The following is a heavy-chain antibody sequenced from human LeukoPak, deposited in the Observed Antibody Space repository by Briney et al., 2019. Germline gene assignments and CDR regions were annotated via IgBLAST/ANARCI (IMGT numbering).Heavy chain of an antibody. CDR1: GGSVSNYY. Sequence: SETLSLTCTVSGGSVSNYYWSWIRQPAAKGLEWIGRTYISGSTNYNPSLKGRVSMSIDTSENQFSLKLSSVTAADTAVYYCATDRGYTYGLWFFDYWGQGTRVTVSS. J-gene: IGHJ4*02. CDR3: ATDRGYTYGLWFFDY. V-gene: IGHV4-4*07. D-gene: IGHD5-18*01. CDR2: TYISGST.